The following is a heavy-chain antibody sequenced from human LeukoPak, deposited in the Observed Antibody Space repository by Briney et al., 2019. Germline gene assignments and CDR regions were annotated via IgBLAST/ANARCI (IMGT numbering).Heavy chain of an antibody. V-gene: IGHV4-4*07. CDR3: ARHSTAIWYFDL. CDR1: GGSISSYY. CDR2: IYTSGST. J-gene: IGHJ2*01. D-gene: IGHD2-21*01. Sequence: SETLSLTCTVSGGSISSYYWSWIRQPAGKGLEWIGRIYTSGSTNYNPSLKSRVTMSVDTSKNQFSLKLSSVTAADTAVYFCARHSTAIWYFDLWGRGTLVTVSS.